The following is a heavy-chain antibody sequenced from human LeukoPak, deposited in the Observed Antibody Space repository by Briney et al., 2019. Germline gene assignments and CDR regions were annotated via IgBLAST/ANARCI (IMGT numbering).Heavy chain of an antibody. D-gene: IGHD3-16*01. J-gene: IGHJ3*02. CDR2: INSDGSIR. CDR3: ARDGGHTGDDAFDI. V-gene: IGHV3-74*01. CDR1: GFTFSSYW. Sequence: PGGSLRLSCAASGFTFSSYWMHWVRQAPGKGLVWVSRINSDGSIRNYVDSVRGRFTISRDNGKNTLYLEMSSLRAEDTAVYYCARDGGHTGDDAFDIWGQGAMVTVSS.